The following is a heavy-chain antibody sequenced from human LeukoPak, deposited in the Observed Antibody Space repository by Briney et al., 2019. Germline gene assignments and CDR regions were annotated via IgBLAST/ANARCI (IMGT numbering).Heavy chain of an antibody. J-gene: IGHJ4*02. D-gene: IGHD3-3*01. V-gene: IGHV4-39*01. CDR1: GGSISSSSYY. CDR3: ARVGVRFLEWLYY. CDR2: IYYSGST. Sequence: PSETLSLTCTVSGGSISSSSYYWGWIRQPPGKGLEWIGSIYYSGSTYYNPSLKSRVTISVDTSKNQFSLKLSSVTAADTAVYYCARVGVRFLEWLYYWGQGTLVTVSS.